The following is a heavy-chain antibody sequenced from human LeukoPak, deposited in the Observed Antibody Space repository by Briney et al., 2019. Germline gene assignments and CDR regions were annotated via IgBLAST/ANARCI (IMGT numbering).Heavy chain of an antibody. D-gene: IGHD1-14*01. J-gene: IGHJ5*02. CDR1: GYTFTGHY. CDR2: INPNSGGT. Sequence: ASVKVSCKASGYTFTGHYMHWVRQAPGQGLEWMGWINPNSGGTNYAQKFQGRVTVTRDTSINTAYMELSRLRSDDTAVYYCARDSYRSSFDPWGQGTLVTVSS. CDR3: ARDSYRSSFDP. V-gene: IGHV1-2*02.